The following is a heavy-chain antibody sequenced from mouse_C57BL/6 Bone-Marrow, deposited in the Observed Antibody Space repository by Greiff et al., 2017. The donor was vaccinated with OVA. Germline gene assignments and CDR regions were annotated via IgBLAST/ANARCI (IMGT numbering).Heavy chain of an antibody. D-gene: IGHD3-2*02. J-gene: IGHJ3*01. Sequence: VQLKESGPELVKPGASVKISCKASGYTFTDYYMNWVKQSHGKSLEWIGDINPNNGGTSYNQKFKGKATLTVDKSSSTAYMELRSLTSEDSAVYYCASTAQAPFAYWGQGTLVTVSA. CDR1: GYTFTDYY. CDR3: ASTAQAPFAY. CDR2: INPNNGGT. V-gene: IGHV1-26*01.